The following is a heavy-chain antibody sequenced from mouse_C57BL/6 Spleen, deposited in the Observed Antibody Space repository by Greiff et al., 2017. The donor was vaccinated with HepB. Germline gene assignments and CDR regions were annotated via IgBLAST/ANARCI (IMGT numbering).Heavy chain of an antibody. CDR2: IDPNSGGT. CDR3: ARSDYSNDHDD. D-gene: IGHD2-12*01. J-gene: IGHJ2*01. V-gene: IGHV1-72*01. Sequence: QVQLQQPGAELVKPGASVKLSCKASGYTFTSYWLHWVKQRPGRGLEWLGRIDPNSGGTQYNEKFKSKATLTVDKPSSPAYMQLSSLTSEDSAVEYCARSDYSNDHDDWGQGTTLTVSS. CDR1: GYTFTSYW.